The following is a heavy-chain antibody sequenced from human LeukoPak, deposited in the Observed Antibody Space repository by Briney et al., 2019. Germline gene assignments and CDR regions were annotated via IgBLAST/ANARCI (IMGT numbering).Heavy chain of an antibody. V-gene: IGHV3-53*04. CDR1: GFTVSSNY. Sequence: PGGSLRLSCAASGFTVSSNYMSWVRQAPGKGLEWVSVIYSGGSTYYADSVKGRFTTSRHNSKNTLYLQMNSLRAEDTAVYYCARMYYYDSSGYHYPYFDYWGQGTLVTVSS. J-gene: IGHJ4*02. CDR2: IYSGGST. D-gene: IGHD3-22*01. CDR3: ARMYYYDSSGYHYPYFDY.